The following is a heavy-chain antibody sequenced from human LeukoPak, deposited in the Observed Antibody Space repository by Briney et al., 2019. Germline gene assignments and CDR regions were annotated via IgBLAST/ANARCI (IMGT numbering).Heavy chain of an antibody. Sequence: SETLSLTCAVSGGSISSGGYSWSWIRQPPGKGLEWIGYIYHSGSTYYNPSLKSRVTISVDRSKNQFSLKLSSVTAADTAVYYCARDRGEGDYDYWGQGTLVTVSS. J-gene: IGHJ4*02. D-gene: IGHD4-17*01. CDR3: ARDRGEGDYDY. V-gene: IGHV4-30-2*01. CDR1: GGSISSGGYS. CDR2: IYHSGST.